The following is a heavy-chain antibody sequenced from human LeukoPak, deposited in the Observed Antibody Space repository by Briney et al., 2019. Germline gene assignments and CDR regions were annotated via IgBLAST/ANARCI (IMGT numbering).Heavy chain of an antibody. V-gene: IGHV4-61*01. J-gene: IGHJ6*03. CDR1: GASITSFSYY. D-gene: IGHD3-16*01. Sequence: PSETLSLTCVVSGASITSFSYYWVWIRQPPGKGLKWIGNIYYSGYTTYSPSLRSRVTISVDTSKNQFSLKLSSVTAADTAVYYCARETSQKGAHYMDVWGKGTTITISS. CDR2: IYYSGYT. CDR3: ARETSQKGAHYMDV.